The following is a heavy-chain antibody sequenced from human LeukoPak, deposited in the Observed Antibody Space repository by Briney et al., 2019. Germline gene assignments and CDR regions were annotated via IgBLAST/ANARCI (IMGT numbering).Heavy chain of an antibody. CDR3: ARQNNFDFWSGFFDY. V-gene: IGHV4-39*01. CDR1: GGSFSNYNYY. CDR2: IHYVGST. Sequence: SETLSLTCTVSGGSFSNYNYYWGWIRQSPGKGLEWIGSIHYVGSTYYNPSLKSRVTISVDTSKNQFSLNLSSVTAADTAVYYCARQNNFDFWSGFFDYWGLGALVTVSS. D-gene: IGHD3-3*01. J-gene: IGHJ4*02.